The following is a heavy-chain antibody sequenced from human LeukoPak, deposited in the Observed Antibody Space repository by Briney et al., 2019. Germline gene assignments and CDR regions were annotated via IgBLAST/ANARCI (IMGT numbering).Heavy chain of an antibody. J-gene: IGHJ4*02. CDR2: IKQDGSET. V-gene: IGHV3-7*01. Sequence: GGSLRLSCAASRFTLSNYWMSWVRQAPGKRLEWVANIKQDGSETYYVDSVKGRFTISRDNAKNSLSLQMNSLRAEDTAVYYCARQRGSGCLDYWGQGTLVTVSS. CDR1: RFTLSNYW. CDR3: ARQRGSGCLDY. D-gene: IGHD6-19*01.